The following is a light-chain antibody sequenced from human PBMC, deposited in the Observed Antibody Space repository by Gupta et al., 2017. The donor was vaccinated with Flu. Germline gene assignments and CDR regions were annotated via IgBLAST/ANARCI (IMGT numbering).Light chain of an antibody. CDR2: EVS. CDR1: SSDIGTYKY. V-gene: IGLV2-14*01. Sequence: QPALTHPASVSGSPGQSTTISCTGTSSDIGTYKYVSWYQQHPGKAPQHMIVEVSNRPSGVSNRFFGCTTGNKASPLTFALQAEEEEDDYYSSSTNASTHFVFGGGTKLTVL. CDR3: SSSTNASTHFV. J-gene: IGLJ2*01.